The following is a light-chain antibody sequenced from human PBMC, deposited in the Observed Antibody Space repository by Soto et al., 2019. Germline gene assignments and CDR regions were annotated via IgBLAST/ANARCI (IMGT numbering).Light chain of an antibody. J-gene: IGKJ4*01. CDR3: KQYNSWPPFT. CDR2: EAS. Sequence: EIVMTQSPATLSVSPGERATLSCRASQSVSRNLAWYQQKPGQAPRLLMYEASTRATGIPARFSGSGSGTEFTLTISSLQSEDFAVYYCKQYNSWPPFTFGGGTKVEIK. CDR1: QSVSRN. V-gene: IGKV3-15*01.